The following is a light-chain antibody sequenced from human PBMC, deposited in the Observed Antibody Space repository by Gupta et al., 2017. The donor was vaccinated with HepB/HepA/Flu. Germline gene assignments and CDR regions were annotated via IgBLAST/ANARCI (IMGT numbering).Light chain of an antibody. CDR2: NTN. CDR3: VLFMGGGIWV. CDR1: SGSVSTTNY. Sequence: QTVVTQEPSFSVSPGGTVTLTCGLSSGSVSTTNYPSWYQQTPGQAPRTLIYNTNTRSSGVPDRFSGSVLGNKAALTITGAQADDESDYYCVLFMGGGIWVFGGGTKLTVL. V-gene: IGLV8-61*01. J-gene: IGLJ3*02.